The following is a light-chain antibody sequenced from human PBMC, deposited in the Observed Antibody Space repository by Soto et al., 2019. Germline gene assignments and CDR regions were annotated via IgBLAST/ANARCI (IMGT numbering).Light chain of an antibody. CDR1: QSVSSN. Sequence: ETVMTQSPATLSVSPGERPTLSCRASQSVSSNLAWYQQKPGQAPRLLIYDAPTRATGIPARFSGSGSGTEFTLTISSLQSEDFAVYYCQQYNTWPLTFGPGTKVDIK. CDR3: QQYNTWPLT. J-gene: IGKJ3*01. CDR2: DAP. V-gene: IGKV3-15*01.